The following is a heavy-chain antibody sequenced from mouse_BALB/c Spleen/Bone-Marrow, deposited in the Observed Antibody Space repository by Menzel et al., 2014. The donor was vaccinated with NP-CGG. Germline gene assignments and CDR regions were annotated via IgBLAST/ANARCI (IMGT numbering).Heavy chain of an antibody. J-gene: IGHJ3*01. D-gene: IGHD2-1*01. CDR3: ARGGNYGWFAY. CDR1: GFNIKDTY. V-gene: IGHV14-3*02. CDR2: IDPANGDI. Sequence: EVQLQESGAELVKPGASVKLSCTASGFNIKDTYMHWVKQRPEQGLEWIGRIDPANGDIIYSPKFQGKATITADTSSNTAYLQLSSLTSEDTAFYYCARGGNYGWFAYWGQGTLVTVSA.